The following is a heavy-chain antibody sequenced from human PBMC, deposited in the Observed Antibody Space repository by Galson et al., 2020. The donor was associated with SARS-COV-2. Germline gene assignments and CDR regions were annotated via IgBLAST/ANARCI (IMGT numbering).Heavy chain of an antibody. D-gene: IGHD3-10*01. CDR1: GYTFTSYG. CDR3: ARSGVLWFGELGANYYYYGMDV. J-gene: IGHJ6*02. V-gene: IGHV1-18*04. CDR2: ISAYNGNT. Sequence: ASVKVSCKASGYTFTSYGISWVRQAPGQGLEWMGWISAYNGNTNYAQKLQGRVTMTTDTSTSTAYMELRSLRSDDTAVYYCARSGVLWFGELGANYYYYGMDVWGQGTTVTVSS.